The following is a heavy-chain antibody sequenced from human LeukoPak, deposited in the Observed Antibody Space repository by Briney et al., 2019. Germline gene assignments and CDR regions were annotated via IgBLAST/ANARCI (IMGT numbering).Heavy chain of an antibody. CDR2: IYYSGST. V-gene: IGHV4-59*01. CDR3: ARGRYYHDSTGYAY. CDR1: SDSMSNYY. D-gene: IGHD3-22*01. J-gene: IGHJ4*02. Sequence: PSGTLSLTCTVSSDSMSNYYWSWIRQPPGKGLEWIGHIYYSGSTNYNPSLKSRVTISVDTSKNQFSLKLSSVTAADSAMYYCARGRYYHDSTGYAYWGQGTLVTVSS.